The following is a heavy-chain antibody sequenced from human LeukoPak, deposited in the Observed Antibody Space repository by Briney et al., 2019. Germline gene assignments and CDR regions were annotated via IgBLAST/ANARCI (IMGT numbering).Heavy chain of an antibody. CDR2: FYYRGRT. CDR3: ARVLSSSGVLRGWFYTDG. D-gene: IGHD4-23*01. CDR1: GDSFSSSSYF. V-gene: IGHV4-39*07. Sequence: SETLSLTCTVSGDSFSSSSYFWAWIRQPPGKGLEWIGNFYYRGRTYDNPSLKSRVTITVDTSKHQFSLKLSSVTAADTAVYFSARVLSSSGVLRGWFYTDGGGKGTTATV. J-gene: IGHJ6*03.